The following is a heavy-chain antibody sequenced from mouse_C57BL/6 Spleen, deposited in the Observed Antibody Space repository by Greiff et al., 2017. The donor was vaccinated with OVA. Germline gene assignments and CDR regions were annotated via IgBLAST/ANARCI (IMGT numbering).Heavy chain of an antibody. V-gene: IGHV2-2*01. Sequence: VQVVESGPGLVQPSQSLSITCTVSGFSLTSYGVHWVRQSPGKGLEWLGVIWSGGSTDYNAAFISRLSISKDNSKSQVFFKMNSLQADDTAIYYCARKDSNYWYFDVWGTGTTVTVSS. CDR3: ARKDSNYWYFDV. D-gene: IGHD2-5*01. J-gene: IGHJ1*03. CDR2: IWSGGST. CDR1: GFSLTSYG.